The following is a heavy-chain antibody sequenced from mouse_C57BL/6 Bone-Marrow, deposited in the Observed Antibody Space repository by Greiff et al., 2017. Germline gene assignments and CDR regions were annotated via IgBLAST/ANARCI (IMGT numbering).Heavy chain of an antibody. J-gene: IGHJ1*03. Sequence: EVKLVESGGGLVKPGGSLKLSCAASGFTFSSYAMSWVRQTPEKRLEWVATISDGGSYTYYPDNVKGRFTISRDNAKNNLYLQLSHLTSEDTAMYYCARVGSYDGSSCLYWDFDVWGTGTTVTVSS. D-gene: IGHD1-1*01. CDR2: ISDGGSYT. CDR3: ARVGSYDGSSCLYWDFDV. CDR1: GFTFSSYA. V-gene: IGHV5-4*03.